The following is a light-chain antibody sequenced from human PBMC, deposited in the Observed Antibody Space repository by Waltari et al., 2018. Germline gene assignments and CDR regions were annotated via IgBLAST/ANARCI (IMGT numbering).Light chain of an antibody. CDR2: DDS. CDR3: CSYAGSYWV. V-gene: IGLV2-11*01. CDR1: SSDVGGYNY. Sequence: QSALPQHRSVSGSPGQSVTISCTGTSSDVGGYNYVAWYQQHPGKAPKLMIYDDSKRPSGVPNRFSGSKSGNTASLTISGLQAEDEADYYCCSYAGSYWVFGGGTKLTVL. J-gene: IGLJ3*02.